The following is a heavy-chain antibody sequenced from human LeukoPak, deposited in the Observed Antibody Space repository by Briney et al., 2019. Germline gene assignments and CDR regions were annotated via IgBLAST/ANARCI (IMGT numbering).Heavy chain of an antibody. J-gene: IGHJ4*02. V-gene: IGHV4-61*02. CDR1: GGSISSGSYY. D-gene: IGHD2-2*01. CDR3: ARDRYCSSTSCYGSYFDY. Sequence: SQTLSLTCTVSGGSISSGSYYWSWIRQPAGKGLEWIGRIYTSGSTNYNPSLKSRVTISVDTSKNQFSLKLSSVTAADTAVYYCARDRYCSSTSCYGSYFDYWGQGTLVTVSS. CDR2: IYTSGST.